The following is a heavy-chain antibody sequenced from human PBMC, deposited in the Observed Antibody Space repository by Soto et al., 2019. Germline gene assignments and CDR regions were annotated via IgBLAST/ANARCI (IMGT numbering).Heavy chain of an antibody. CDR3: ARHGGGYSYGYPRYYYYGMDV. D-gene: IGHD5-18*01. Sequence: GESLKISCKGSGYSFTSYWISWVRQMPGKGLEWMGRIDPSDSYTNYSPSFQGHVTISADKSISTAYLQWSSLKASDTAMYYCARHGGGYSYGYPRYYYYGMDVWGQGTTVTLSS. CDR1: GYSFTSYW. J-gene: IGHJ6*02. CDR2: IDPSDSYT. V-gene: IGHV5-10-1*01.